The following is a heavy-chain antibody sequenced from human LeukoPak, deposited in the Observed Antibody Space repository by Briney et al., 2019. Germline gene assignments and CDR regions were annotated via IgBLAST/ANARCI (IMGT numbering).Heavy chain of an antibody. CDR3: ARRQERYYYDSSGYYLAGWFDP. Sequence: SGPTLVKPTQTLTLTCTFSGFSLSTSGVGVGWIRQPPGKALEWPALIYWDDDKRYSPSLKSRLTITKDTSKNQVVLTMTNMDPVDTATYYCARRQERYYYDSSGYYLAGWFDPWGQGTLVTVSS. CDR2: IYWDDDK. CDR1: GFSLSTSGVG. V-gene: IGHV2-5*02. J-gene: IGHJ5*02. D-gene: IGHD3-22*01.